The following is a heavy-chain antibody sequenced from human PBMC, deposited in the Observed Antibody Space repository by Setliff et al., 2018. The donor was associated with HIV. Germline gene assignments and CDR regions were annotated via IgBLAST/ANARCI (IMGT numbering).Heavy chain of an antibody. D-gene: IGHD2-15*01. Sequence: PSETLSLTCTVSGASISSGSFFCSWIRQPAGKGLEWIGRIYISGSTNYNSSLKSRLTISADTSKNRFSLKVSSVTAADTAVYYCARDSRDIVVVIAPEPEPYYYYGMDVWGEGTTVTVPQ. CDR3: ARDSRDIVVVIAPEPEPYYYYGMDV. J-gene: IGHJ6*04. V-gene: IGHV4-61*02. CDR2: IYISGST. CDR1: GASISSGSFF.